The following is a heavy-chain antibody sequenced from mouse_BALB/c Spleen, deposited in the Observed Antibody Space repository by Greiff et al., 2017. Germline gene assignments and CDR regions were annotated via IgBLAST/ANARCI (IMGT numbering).Heavy chain of an antibody. CDR2: INPNNGGT. D-gene: IGHD1-1*01. CDR3: ARWDSTTVVATDY. CDR1: GYTFTEYT. Sequence: VQLQQSGPELVKPGASVKISCKTSGYTFTEYTMHWVKQSHGKSLEWIGGINPNNGGTSYNQKFKGKATLTADKSSSTAYMQLSSLTSDDSAVYFCARWDSTTVVATDYWGQGTTLTVSS. J-gene: IGHJ2*01. V-gene: IGHV1-18*01.